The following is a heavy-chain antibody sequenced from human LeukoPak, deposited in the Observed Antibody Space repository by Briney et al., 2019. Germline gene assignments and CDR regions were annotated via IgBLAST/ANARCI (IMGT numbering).Heavy chain of an antibody. CDR2: ISWNSGSI. CDR3: AKDIRVAAAGSLDY. J-gene: IGHJ4*02. Sequence: GGSLRLSCAASGFTFDDYAMHWVRQAPGKGLEWVSGISWNSGSIGYADSVKGRFTISRDNAKNSLYLQVNSLRAEDTALYYCAKDIRVAAAGSLDYWGQGTLVTVSS. V-gene: IGHV3-9*01. CDR1: GFTFDDYA. D-gene: IGHD6-13*01.